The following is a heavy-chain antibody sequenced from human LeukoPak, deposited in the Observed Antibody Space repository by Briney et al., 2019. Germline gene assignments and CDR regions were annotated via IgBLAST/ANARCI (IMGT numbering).Heavy chain of an antibody. J-gene: IGHJ4*02. CDR1: GFSFSDYY. Sequence: GGSLRLSCAASGFSFSDYYMTWVRQAPGKGLEWVSYISNVSTYINYADSVKGRFTISRDNAKNSLYLQMNSLRAEDTAVYYCARASGYYDSSGYHDYWGQGTLVTVSS. V-gene: IGHV3-11*06. CDR3: ARASGYYDSSGYHDY. D-gene: IGHD3-22*01. CDR2: ISNVSTYI.